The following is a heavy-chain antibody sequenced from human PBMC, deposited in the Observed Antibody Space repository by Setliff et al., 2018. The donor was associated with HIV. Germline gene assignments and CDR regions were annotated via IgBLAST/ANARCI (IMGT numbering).Heavy chain of an antibody. CDR1: GGSFSAYH. CDR2: INHSGST. D-gene: IGHD5-18*01. CDR3: ARVQRGRGYSHGHWFFDL. V-gene: IGHV4-34*01. J-gene: IGHJ2*01. Sequence: PSETLSLTCAVYGGSFSAYHWSWIRQTPGKGLEWLGEINHSGSTAYNLALESRVSMSIDTSKNQFSLKLTSVTAADTAIYYCARVQRGRGYSHGHWFFDLWGRGTLVTVSS.